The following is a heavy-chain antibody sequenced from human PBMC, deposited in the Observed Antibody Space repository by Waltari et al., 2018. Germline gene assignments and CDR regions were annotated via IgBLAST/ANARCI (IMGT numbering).Heavy chain of an antibody. CDR2: ISSSGADT. D-gene: IGHD2-8*02. CDR1: GFSSCTFA. Sequence: EEQMLESGGGLVQPGGSLGLSCTGSGFSSCTFAVNWVRKVPGKGREWVSTISSSGADTYYADSVKDRFTISRDNSAETFYLEMNNLRVGDTAMYYCAKSQRRPLVLYGLDVWGQGTAVTVSS. CDR3: AKSQRRPLVLYGLDV. V-gene: IGHV3-23*01. J-gene: IGHJ6*02.